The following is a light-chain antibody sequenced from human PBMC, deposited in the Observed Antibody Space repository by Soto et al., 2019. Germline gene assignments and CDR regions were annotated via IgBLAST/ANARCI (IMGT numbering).Light chain of an antibody. CDR3: MQGTHWPPDT. Sequence: DVVMTQSPLSLPVTLGQPASISCRSSQSLVYSDGNTYLNWFQQRPGQSPRRLIYKVSNRDSGVPDRFSGSGSGPDFTLKISRMEAEDVGVYYCMQGTHWPPDTFGQGTKLEIK. J-gene: IGKJ2*01. V-gene: IGKV2-30*01. CDR1: QSLVYSDGNTY. CDR2: KVS.